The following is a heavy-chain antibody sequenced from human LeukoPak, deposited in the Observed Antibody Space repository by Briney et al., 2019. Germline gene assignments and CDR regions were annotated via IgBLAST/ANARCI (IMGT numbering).Heavy chain of an antibody. Sequence: GRSLRLSCAASGFTFSSYAMHWVRQAPGKGLEWVAVISYDGSNKYYADSVKGRFTISRDNSKNTLYLQMNSLRAEDTAIYYCARGHGDYPDSYYYGMNVWGQGTTVTVSS. V-gene: IGHV3-30-3*01. CDR2: ISYDGSNK. D-gene: IGHD4-17*01. J-gene: IGHJ6*02. CDR1: GFTFSSYA. CDR3: ARGHGDYPDSYYYGMNV.